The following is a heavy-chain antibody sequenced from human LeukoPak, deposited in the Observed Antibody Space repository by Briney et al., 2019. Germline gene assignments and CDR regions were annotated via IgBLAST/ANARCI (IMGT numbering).Heavy chain of an antibody. CDR2: FDPEDGET. Sequence: ASVKVSCKVSGYTLTELSMHWVRQAPGKGLEWMGGFDPEDGETIYAQKFQGWVTMTRDTSISTAYMELSRLRSDDTAVYYCARDANDSSGYYPDYWGQETLVTVSS. D-gene: IGHD3-22*01. CDR1: GYTLTELS. V-gene: IGHV1-24*01. J-gene: IGHJ4*02. CDR3: ARDANDSSGYYPDY.